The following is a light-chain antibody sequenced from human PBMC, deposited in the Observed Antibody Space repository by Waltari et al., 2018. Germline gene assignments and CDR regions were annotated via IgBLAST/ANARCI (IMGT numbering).Light chain of an antibody. V-gene: IGKV4-1*01. CDR3: QQYYSPPYT. J-gene: IGKJ2*01. CDR1: QTVLNSSNNQNY. CDR2: WAS. Sequence: DIVMTQSPDSLAVSLGERATVNGKSSQTVLNSSNNQNYLTWYQQKPGQPPKLLIYWASTRETGVPDRFSGSGYETDFTLTISILQAEDVAVYYCQQYYSPPYTFGQGTKLEIK.